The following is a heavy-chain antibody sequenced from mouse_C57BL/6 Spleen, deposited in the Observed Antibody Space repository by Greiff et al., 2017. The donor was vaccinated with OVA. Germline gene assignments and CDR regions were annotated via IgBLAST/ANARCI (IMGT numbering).Heavy chain of an antibody. V-gene: IGHV1-80*01. J-gene: IGHJ2*01. CDR2: IYPGDGDT. D-gene: IGHD3-2*02. CDR1: GYAFSSYW. CDR3: ARRGAAQATLFDY. Sequence: QVQLQQSGAELVKPGASVKISCKASGYAFSSYWMNWVKQRPGKGLEWIGQIYPGDGDTNYNGKFKGKATLTADKSSSTAYMQLSSLTSEDSAVYFCARRGAAQATLFDYWGQGTTLTVSS.